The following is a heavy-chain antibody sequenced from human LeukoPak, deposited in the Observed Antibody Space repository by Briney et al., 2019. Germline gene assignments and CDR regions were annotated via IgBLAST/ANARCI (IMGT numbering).Heavy chain of an antibody. V-gene: IGHV4-4*07. J-gene: IGHJ5*02. CDR3: ARDCSGGSCFNDP. D-gene: IGHD2-15*01. Sequence: SETLSLTCTVSGGSISSYYWSWIRQPAGKGLEWVGRIYTSGSTNYNPSLKSRVTISVDTSKNQFSLKLSSVTAADTAVYYCARDCSGGSCFNDPWGQGTLVTVSS. CDR2: IYTSGST. CDR1: GGSISSYY.